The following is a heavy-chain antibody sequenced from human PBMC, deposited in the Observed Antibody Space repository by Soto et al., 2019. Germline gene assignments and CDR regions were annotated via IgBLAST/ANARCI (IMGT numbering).Heavy chain of an antibody. CDR2: ISYDGSNK. V-gene: IGHV3-30*03. D-gene: IGHD3-16*01. CDR1: GFTFSNYG. Sequence: QVQIVESGGGVVQPGRSLRLSCAASGFTFSNYGMQWVRQAPGKGLEWVAVISYDGSNKYYADSVKGRFTISRDNSKNTLYLQMNSLTNEDTAVYYCAGGWRWGDYWGQGTLVTVSS. CDR3: AGGWRWGDY. J-gene: IGHJ4*02.